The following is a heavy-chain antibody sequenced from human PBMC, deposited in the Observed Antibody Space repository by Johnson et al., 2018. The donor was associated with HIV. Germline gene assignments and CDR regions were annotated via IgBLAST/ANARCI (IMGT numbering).Heavy chain of an antibody. J-gene: IGHJ3*02. Sequence: VQLVESGGGVVQPGRSLRLSCAASGFTFSSYGMHWVRQAPGKGLEWVAFIRYDGSNKYYADTVQGRFTISRDNSKNTLYLQMNSLRTEDTALYYCAKDMADTAMAFDIWGQGTMVTVSS. CDR2: IRYDGSNK. CDR1: GFTFSSYG. CDR3: AKDMADTAMAFDI. D-gene: IGHD5-18*01. V-gene: IGHV3-30*02.